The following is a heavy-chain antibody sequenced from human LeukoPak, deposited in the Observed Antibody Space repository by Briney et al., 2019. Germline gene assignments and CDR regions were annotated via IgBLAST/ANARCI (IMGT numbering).Heavy chain of an antibody. CDR1: GFTFSSYG. V-gene: IGHV3-33*01. CDR2: IWYDGSNK. J-gene: IGHJ3*02. CDR3: ARVYGDDAFDI. D-gene: IGHD4-17*01. Sequence: GGSLRLSCAASGFTFSSYGMHWVRQAPGKGLEWVAVIWYDGSNKYYADSVKGRFTISRDNSKNTLYLQMNRLRAEDTAVYYCARVYGDDAFDIWGQGTMVTVSS.